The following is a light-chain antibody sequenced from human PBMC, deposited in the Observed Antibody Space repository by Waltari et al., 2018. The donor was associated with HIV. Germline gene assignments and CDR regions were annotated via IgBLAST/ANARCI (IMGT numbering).Light chain of an antibody. Sequence: TVLTKHPATLPVSPGGRVTLTCRASRTIGTYLAWYQQKSDQPPRLLVYGAAVRATDSPARVSGSGSGTDFNLIIDELRPDDCAVYYCHQYHDWPTCTFGQGTRVDIK. CDR2: GAA. V-gene: IGKV3D-15*03. J-gene: IGKJ2*02. CDR3: HQYHDWPTCT. CDR1: RTIGTY.